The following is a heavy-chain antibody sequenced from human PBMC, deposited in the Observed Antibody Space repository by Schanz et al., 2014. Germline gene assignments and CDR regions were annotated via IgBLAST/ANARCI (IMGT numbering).Heavy chain of an antibody. Sequence: PGGSLRLSCAASGFTFSSYYMSWIRQAPGKGLEWVSSIISTGGTIYYVDSVKGRFTISRDNAKNSLFLQMNSLSAEDTAVYYCTTQQLGSHYLYGMDVWGQGTTVTVS. CDR3: TTQQLGSHYLYGMDV. V-gene: IGHV3-11*01. CDR2: IISTGGTI. D-gene: IGHD6-13*01. CDR1: GFTFSSYY. J-gene: IGHJ6*02.